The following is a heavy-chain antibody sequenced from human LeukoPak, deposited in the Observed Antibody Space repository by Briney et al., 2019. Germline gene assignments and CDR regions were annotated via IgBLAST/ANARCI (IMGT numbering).Heavy chain of an antibody. V-gene: IGHV3-30*01. CDR3: ATDKYCTPTDCLHGRFYFDN. J-gene: IGHJ4*02. Sequence: GGSLRLSCAASGFPFNTYAMHWVRQAPGKGLEWVALISRDGDNEYYADSVKGRFNISRDNSKNTLSLQVNTLRVEDTAVYYCATDKYCTPTDCLHGRFYFDNWGQGTLVTVSS. D-gene: IGHD2-8*01. CDR1: GFPFNTYA. CDR2: ISRDGDNE.